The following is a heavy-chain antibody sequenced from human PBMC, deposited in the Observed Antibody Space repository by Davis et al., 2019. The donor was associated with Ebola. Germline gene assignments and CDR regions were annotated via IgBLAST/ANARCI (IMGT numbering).Heavy chain of an antibody. CDR2: IRYDGSNK. Sequence: GESLKISCAASGFTFSSYGMHWVRQAPGKGLEWVAFIRYDGSNKYYADSVKGRFTISRDNSKNTLYLQMNSLRAEDTAVYYCAKGTQAAEWGQGTLVTVSS. CDR1: GFTFSSYG. CDR3: AKGTQAAE. D-gene: IGHD2-15*01. J-gene: IGHJ4*02. V-gene: IGHV3-30*02.